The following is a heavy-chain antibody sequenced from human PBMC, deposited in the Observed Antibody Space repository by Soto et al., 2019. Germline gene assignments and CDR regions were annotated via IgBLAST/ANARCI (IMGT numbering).Heavy chain of an antibody. CDR3: ARAVAVPADFDY. Sequence: QVQLVQSGAEEKKPGASVKVSCKASGCTFTGYAMHWVRQAPGQRLEWMGWINAGNGNTKYSQKFQGRVTITRDTAASTAYRELSSLRSEDTAVYYCARAVAVPADFDYWGQGTLVTVSS. CDR2: INAGNGNT. CDR1: GCTFTGYA. V-gene: IGHV1-3*05. D-gene: IGHD6-19*01. J-gene: IGHJ4*02.